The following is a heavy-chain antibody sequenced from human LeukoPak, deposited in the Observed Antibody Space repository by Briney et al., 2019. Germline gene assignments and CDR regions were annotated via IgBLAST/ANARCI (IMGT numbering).Heavy chain of an antibody. Sequence: ASVNVSCKASGYTFTSYGISWVRQAPGQGLEWMGWISAYNGNTNYAQKLQGRVTMTTDTSTSTAYMELRSLRSDDTAVYYCARDWSDIVVVPAATPLLYFDYWGQGTLVTVSS. D-gene: IGHD2-2*02. J-gene: IGHJ4*02. V-gene: IGHV1-18*01. CDR1: GYTFTSYG. CDR2: ISAYNGNT. CDR3: ARDWSDIVVVPAATPLLYFDY.